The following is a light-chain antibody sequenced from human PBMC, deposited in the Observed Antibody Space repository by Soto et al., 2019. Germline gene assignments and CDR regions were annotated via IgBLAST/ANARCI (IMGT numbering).Light chain of an antibody. Sequence: IQLTQSPSSLSASVGDRVTITCRASQGINKFLAWYQQRPGKAPQLLVYGASTLQSGVPSRFSGSGSGTDFTLTISSLQPEDFATDYFQQLTNFRFTFGQGTKLDI. J-gene: IGKJ2*01. CDR1: QGINKF. CDR3: QQLTNFRFT. V-gene: IGKV1-9*01. CDR2: GAS.